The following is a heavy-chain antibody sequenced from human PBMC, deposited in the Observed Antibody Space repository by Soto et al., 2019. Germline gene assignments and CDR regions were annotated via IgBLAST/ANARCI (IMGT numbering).Heavy chain of an antibody. CDR2: FKSKIDGGTT. V-gene: IGHV3-15*01. J-gene: IGHJ4*02. D-gene: IGHD6-13*01. CDR3: ATDNYIGAAAFDY. Sequence: PGWSLRLSCAAYVFTFIDAWMSWVRQAPGKGLEWVGRFKSKIDGGTTDYAAPVKGRFTISRDDSKKTLYLQMNSLKTEDTAVYFCATDNYIGAAAFDYWGLGTLVTVSS. CDR1: VFTFIDAW.